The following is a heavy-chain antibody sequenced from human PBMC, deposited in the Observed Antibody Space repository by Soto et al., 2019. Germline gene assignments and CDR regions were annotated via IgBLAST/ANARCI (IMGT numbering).Heavy chain of an antibody. D-gene: IGHD1-1*01. V-gene: IGHV2-5*02. CDR3: AHRRVGRQLALGWFDP. CDR2: IYWDDDK. CDR1: GFSLSTSGVG. J-gene: IGHJ5*02. Sequence: SGPTLVKPTQTLTLTCTFSGFSLSTSGVGVGWIRQPPGKALEWLALIYWDDDKRYSPSLRSRLTITKDTSKNQVVLTMTNMDPVDTSTYYCAHRRVGRQLALGWFDPWGQGTLVTVSS.